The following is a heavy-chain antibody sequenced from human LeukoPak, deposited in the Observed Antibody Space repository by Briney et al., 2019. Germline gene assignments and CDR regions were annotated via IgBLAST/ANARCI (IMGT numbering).Heavy chain of an antibody. V-gene: IGHV3-21*01. J-gene: IGHJ5*02. Sequence: GGSLRLSCAASGFTFSSYSMNWVRQAPGKGLEWVSSISSSSSYIYYADSVKGRFIISRDNAKNSLYLQMNSLRAEDTAVYYCARDRYFDWSGHWGQGTLVTVSS. CDR2: ISSSSSYI. D-gene: IGHD3-9*01. CDR1: GFTFSSYS. CDR3: ARDRYFDWSGH.